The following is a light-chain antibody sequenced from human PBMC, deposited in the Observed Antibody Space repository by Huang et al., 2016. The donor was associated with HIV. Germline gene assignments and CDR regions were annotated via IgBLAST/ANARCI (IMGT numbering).Light chain of an antibody. CDR2: AAS. J-gene: IGKJ4*01. Sequence: DIQMTQSPSSVSASVGDRVTITYRASQDISSWLAWYQQKPGQAPTLLIYAASTLQRGVPSRFSGGGSGTDFTLTISGLQPEDFATYYCQQANSFLPLTFGGGTKVEVK. CDR1: QDISSW. CDR3: QQANSFLPLT. V-gene: IGKV1D-12*01.